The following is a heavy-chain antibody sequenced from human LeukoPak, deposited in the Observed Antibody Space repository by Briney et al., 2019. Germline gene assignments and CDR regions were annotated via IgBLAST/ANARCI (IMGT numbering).Heavy chain of an antibody. CDR1: GLTFSSYG. J-gene: IGHJ4*02. V-gene: IGHV3-33*01. D-gene: IGHD1-1*01. CDR2: IWYDGSNK. Sequence: GGSLRLSCAASGLTFSSYGMHWVRQAPGKGLEWVAVIWYDGSNKYYADSVKGRFTISRDNSKNTLYPQMNSLRAEDTAVYYCARAWPNTWNDYWGQGTLVTVSS. CDR3: ARAWPNTWNDY.